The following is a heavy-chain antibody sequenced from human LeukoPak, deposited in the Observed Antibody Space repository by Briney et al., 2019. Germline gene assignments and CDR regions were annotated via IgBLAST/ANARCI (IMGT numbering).Heavy chain of an antibody. Sequence: ASVKVSCTASGYTFTSYAMHWVRQAPGQRLEWMGWINAGNGNTKYSQKFQGRVTITRDTSASTAYMELSSLRSEDTAVYYCARDTRSSGFFDYWGQGTLVTVSS. CDR1: GYTFTSYA. CDR3: ARDTRSSGFFDY. CDR2: INAGNGNT. V-gene: IGHV1-3*01. D-gene: IGHD6-19*01. J-gene: IGHJ4*02.